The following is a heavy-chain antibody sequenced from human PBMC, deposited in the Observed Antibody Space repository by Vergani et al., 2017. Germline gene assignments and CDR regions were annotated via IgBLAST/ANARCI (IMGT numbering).Heavy chain of an antibody. CDR3: ARVQNGGYMDV. CDR2: ISPSSTTI. V-gene: IGHV3-48*01. Sequence: EVQLVESGGNLVQPGGSLRLSCAASEFTFSSYSMNWVRQAPGKGLEWVSYISPSSTTIYYADSVKGRFTISRDNVKNSLYLQMNSLRAEDTAVYYCARVQNGGYMDVWGKGTTVTVSS. CDR1: EFTFSSYS. D-gene: IGHD3-10*01. J-gene: IGHJ6*03.